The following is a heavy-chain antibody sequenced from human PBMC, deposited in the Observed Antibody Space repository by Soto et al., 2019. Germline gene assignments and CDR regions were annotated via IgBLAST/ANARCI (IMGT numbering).Heavy chain of an antibody. CDR3: ARPHKNYDILTGDDAGYYFDY. D-gene: IGHD3-9*01. CDR2: IYYSGST. J-gene: IGHJ4*02. CDR1: GGSISSSSYY. Sequence: SETLSLTCTVSGGSISSSSYYWGWIRQPPGKGLEWIGSIYYSGSTYYNPSLKSRVTISVDTSKNQFSLKLSSVTAADTAVYYCARPHKNYDILTGDDAGYYFDYWGQGTLVTVSS. V-gene: IGHV4-39*01.